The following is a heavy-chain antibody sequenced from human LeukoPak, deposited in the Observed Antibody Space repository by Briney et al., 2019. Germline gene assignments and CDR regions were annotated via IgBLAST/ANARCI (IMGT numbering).Heavy chain of an antibody. CDR2: ISDSGGAT. CDR3: VRGDRRDY. Sequence: PGGSLRLSCAASRFTSSTYTMNWARRAPGRGLQWVSSISDSGGATFYADSLRGRFTISRDNAENSLYLQMNSLTAEDTAVYYCVRGDRRDYWGQGTLVTVSS. J-gene: IGHJ4*02. CDR1: RFTSSTYT. D-gene: IGHD2-21*01. V-gene: IGHV3-21*01.